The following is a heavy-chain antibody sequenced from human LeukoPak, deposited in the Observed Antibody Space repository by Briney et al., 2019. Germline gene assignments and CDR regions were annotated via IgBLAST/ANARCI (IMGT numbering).Heavy chain of an antibody. D-gene: IGHD3-9*01. V-gene: IGHV4-61*01. J-gene: IGHJ3*02. CDR2: IYYSGST. CDR3: ARGAHKSFDWLTHMDAFDI. Sequence: SETLSLTCTVSGGPISSSSYYWSWIRQPPGKGLEWIGYIYYSGSTNYNPSLKSRVTISVDTSKNQFSLRLSSVTAADTAVYYCARGAHKSFDWLTHMDAFDIWGQGTMVTVSS. CDR1: GGPISSSSYY.